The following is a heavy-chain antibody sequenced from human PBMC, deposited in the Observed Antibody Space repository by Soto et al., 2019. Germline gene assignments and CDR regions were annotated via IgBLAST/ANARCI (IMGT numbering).Heavy chain of an antibody. V-gene: IGHV1-3*01. CDR1: GYTFTNYA. CDR2: INAGNGNT. J-gene: IGHJ4*02. D-gene: IGHD3-22*01. Sequence: ASVKVSCKASGYTFTNYAIHWVRQAPGQRLEWMGWINAGNGNTKYSQKFQGRVTITRDASASTAYMELSSLRSEDTAVYYCGRGERYYYDTSGYFGFDYWGQGTLVTVSS. CDR3: GRGERYYYDTSGYFGFDY.